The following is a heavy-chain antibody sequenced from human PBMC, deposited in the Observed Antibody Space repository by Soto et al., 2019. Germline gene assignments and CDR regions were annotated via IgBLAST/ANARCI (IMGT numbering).Heavy chain of an antibody. D-gene: IGHD5-12*01. J-gene: IGHJ5*02. CDR3: AKGGPTFLNWFGP. CDR1: GFTFSSYA. CDR2: ISNSGHSA. V-gene: IGHV3-23*01. Sequence: GGSLRLSCAASGFTFSSYAMNWVRQSPGKGLEWISVISNSGHSAYYADSVKGRFTISRDNSKNTLYLQIKSLRAEDTAAYYCAKGGPTFLNWFGPWGQGTLVTVSS.